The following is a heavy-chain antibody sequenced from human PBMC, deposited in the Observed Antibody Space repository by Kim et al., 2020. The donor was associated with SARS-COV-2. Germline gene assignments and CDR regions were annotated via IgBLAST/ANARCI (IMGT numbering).Heavy chain of an antibody. D-gene: IGHD3-10*01. J-gene: IGHJ4*02. CDR3: ARDWEYGSGSFDY. V-gene: IGHV3-53*01. Sequence: YADSVKGRFTTTSDNPKNTPYIQMNRLRAEETTVYYCARDWEYGSGSFDYWGQGTLVTVSS.